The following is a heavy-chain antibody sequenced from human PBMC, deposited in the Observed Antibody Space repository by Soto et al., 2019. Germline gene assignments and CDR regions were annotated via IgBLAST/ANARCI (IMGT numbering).Heavy chain of an antibody. Sequence: EVQLVESGGGLVQPGGSLRLSCAASGFTFSSYDMHWVRQATGKGLEWVSAIGTAGDPYYPGSVKGRFTISRENAKNSLYLQMNSLRAGDTAVYYCARGGIAVAGTFYYGMDVWGQGTTVTVSS. J-gene: IGHJ6*02. V-gene: IGHV3-13*05. CDR1: GFTFSSYD. CDR3: ARGGIAVAGTFYYGMDV. D-gene: IGHD6-19*01. CDR2: IGTAGDP.